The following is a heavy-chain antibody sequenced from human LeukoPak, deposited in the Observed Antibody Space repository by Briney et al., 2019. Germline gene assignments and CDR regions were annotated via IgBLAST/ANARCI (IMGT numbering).Heavy chain of an antibody. CDR2: ISYDGSNK. CDR1: GFTFSSYD. J-gene: IGHJ4*02. CDR3: AKDGLLRSYYDSFDY. V-gene: IGHV3-30*18. Sequence: PGRSLRLSCAASGFTFSSYDIHWVRQAPGKGLEWVAAISYDGSNKYYADSVKGRFTISRDNSKNTLYLQMSSLRAEDTAVYYCAKDGLLRSYYDSFDYWGQGTLVTVSS. D-gene: IGHD1-26*01.